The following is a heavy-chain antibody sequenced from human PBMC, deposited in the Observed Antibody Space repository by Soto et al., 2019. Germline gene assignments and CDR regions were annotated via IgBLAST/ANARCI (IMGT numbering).Heavy chain of an antibody. CDR1: GFTFGNVA. J-gene: IGHJ4*02. CDR2: ISDNGGNT. Sequence: GSLRLSCAASGFTFGNVAMAWVRQAPGKGLEWVSSISDNGGNTDYADSARGRFTLSRDNSKNTLYLQMNHLKAEDTAVYYCAKLYWNPRYFDSWGQGARVT. V-gene: IGHV3-23*01. D-gene: IGHD1-1*01. CDR3: AKLYWNPRYFDS.